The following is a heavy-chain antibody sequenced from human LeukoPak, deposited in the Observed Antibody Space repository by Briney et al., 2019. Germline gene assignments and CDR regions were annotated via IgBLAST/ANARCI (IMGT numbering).Heavy chain of an antibody. CDR3: ARHGSVRSPLGP. V-gene: IGHV4-4*09. CDR1: VGSISSYY. CDR2: IYATGST. J-gene: IGHJ5*02. D-gene: IGHD3-10*01. Sequence: KPSETLSLTCTVSVGSISSYYWSWIRQPPGKGLGWIGYIYATGSTNYNPSLKSRVTISVDTSKNQFSLNLRSVTAADTAVYYCARHGSVRSPLGPWGQGTLVTVSS.